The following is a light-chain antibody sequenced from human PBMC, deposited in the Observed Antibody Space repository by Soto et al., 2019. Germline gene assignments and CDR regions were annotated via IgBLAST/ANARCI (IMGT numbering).Light chain of an antibody. J-gene: IGKJ1*01. V-gene: IGKV1-39*01. CDR1: QSISNY. CDR2: GVS. CDR3: QQSYSIPGT. Sequence: DIEMTQSPSSLSASVGDRVPITCRASQSISNYLNWYQQKPGKAPKLLINGVSSLQSGVPLRFIGSGSGTDFTLTISSLQPEDFATYYCQQSYSIPGTFGPGTKVDI.